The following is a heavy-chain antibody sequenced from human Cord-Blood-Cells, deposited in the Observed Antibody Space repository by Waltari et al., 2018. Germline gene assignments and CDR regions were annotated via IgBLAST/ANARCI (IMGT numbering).Heavy chain of an antibody. D-gene: IGHD3-10*01. CDR1: GNTLTELT. Sequence: QVQLVQSGAEVKKPGASVKVSCKASGNTLTELTMPLVRPAPGKGLEWMGGFDPEDGETIYAQKFQGRVTMTEDTSTDTAYMELSSLRSEDTAVYYCATDSRITMVRGVNNWFDPWGQGTLVTVSS. CDR2: FDPEDGET. V-gene: IGHV1-24*01. CDR3: ATDSRITMVRGVNNWFDP. J-gene: IGHJ5*02.